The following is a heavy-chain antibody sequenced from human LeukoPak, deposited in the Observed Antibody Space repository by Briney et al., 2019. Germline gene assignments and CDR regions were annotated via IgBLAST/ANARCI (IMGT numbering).Heavy chain of an antibody. D-gene: IGHD1-7*01. J-gene: IGHJ4*02. CDR1: GFTFSDHY. V-gene: IGHV3-72*01. CDR2: SRNKANSYTT. Sequence: PGGSLRLSCEASGFTFSDHYMDWVRQAPGKGLEWVGRSRNKANSYTTEYAASVKGRFTISRDDSKNSLFLQMNSLKTEDTAVYYCARRGTGTTSTRTDLYYFDYWGQGTLVTVSS. CDR3: ARRGTGTTSTRTDLYYFDY.